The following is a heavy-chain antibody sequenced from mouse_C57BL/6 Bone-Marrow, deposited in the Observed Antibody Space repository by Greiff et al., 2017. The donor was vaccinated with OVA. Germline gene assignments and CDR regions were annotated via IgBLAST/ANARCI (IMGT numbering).Heavy chain of an antibody. V-gene: IGHV1-80*01. D-gene: IGHD2-5*01. CDR2: IYPGDGDT. J-gene: IGHJ2*01. CDR3: ARYYYSNRFDY. CDR1: GYAFSSYW. Sequence: QVQLQQPGAELVKPGASVKISCKASGYAFSSYWMNWVKQRPGKGLEWIGQIYPGDGDTNYNGKFKGKATLTADKSSSTAYMQLSSLTSEDSAVYYCARYYYSNRFDYWGQGTTLTVSS.